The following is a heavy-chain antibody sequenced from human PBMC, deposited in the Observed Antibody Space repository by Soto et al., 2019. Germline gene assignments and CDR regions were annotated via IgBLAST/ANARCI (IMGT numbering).Heavy chain of an antibody. J-gene: IGHJ4*02. CDR2: ISGSGGST. Sequence: GGSPRLACAAPGVRLSGELISCVLQAPGKGLEWDSIISGSGGSTYYADSVKGRFTVSRDNSKNTLYVQMNSLRAEDTAVYYCAKWTCSGGSCYFDYWGQGT. CDR1: GVRLSGEL. CDR3: AKWTCSGGSCYFDY. D-gene: IGHD2-15*01. V-gene: IGHV3-23*01.